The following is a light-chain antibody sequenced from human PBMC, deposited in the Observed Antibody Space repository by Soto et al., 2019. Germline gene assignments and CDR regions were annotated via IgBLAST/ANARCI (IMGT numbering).Light chain of an antibody. CDR3: QQFGSSPYA. CDR1: QSVSSDY. V-gene: IGKV3-20*01. J-gene: IGKJ2*01. Sequence: EIVLTQSPGTLSLSPGERATLSCRASQSVSSDYLAWYQQTPGQAPRLLIYGASTRATGIPDRVSGSGSGADSTLTISRLEPEYSAVYYWQQFGSSPYAFGQGTKLEIK. CDR2: GAS.